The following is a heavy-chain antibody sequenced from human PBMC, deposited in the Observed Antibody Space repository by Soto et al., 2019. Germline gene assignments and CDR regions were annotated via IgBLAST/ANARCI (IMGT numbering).Heavy chain of an antibody. CDR1: CGSISSYY. CDR2: IYYSGST. Sequence: SETLSLTCTVSCGSISSYYWSWIRQPPGKGLEWIGYIYYSGSTNYNPSLKSRVTISVDTSKNQFSLKLSSVTAVDTAVYYCARPLDAFDFWGQRTMGT. V-gene: IGHV4-59*01. CDR3: ARPLDAFDF. J-gene: IGHJ3*01.